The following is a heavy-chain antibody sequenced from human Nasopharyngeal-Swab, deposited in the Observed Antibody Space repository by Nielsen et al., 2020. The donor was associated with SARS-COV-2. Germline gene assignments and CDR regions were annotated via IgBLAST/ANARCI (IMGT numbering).Heavy chain of an antibody. J-gene: IGHJ6*03. CDR3: ARDDSSYGYSYYYYYMDV. Sequence: ASVKVSCKASGYTFTGYYMHWVRQAPGQGLEWMGIINPSGGSTSYAQKFQGRVTMTRDTSTSTVYMELSSLRSEDTAVYYCARDDSSYGYSYYYYYMDVWGKGTTVTVSS. D-gene: IGHD5-18*01. CDR2: INPSGGST. CDR1: GYTFTGYY. V-gene: IGHV1-46*01.